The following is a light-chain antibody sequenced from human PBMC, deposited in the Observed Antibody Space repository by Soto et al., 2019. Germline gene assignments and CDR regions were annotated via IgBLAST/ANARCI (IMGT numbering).Light chain of an antibody. CDR1: SSDVGGYNY. CDR2: DVT. J-gene: IGLJ2*01. CDR3: SSYTRSNTVA. V-gene: IGLV2-14*01. Sequence: QSALTQPASVSGSPGQSITIYCTGTSSDVGGYNYVSWYQQHPGKAPKLVIYDVTNRPSGVSDRFSGSKSGNTASLTISGLQAEDEADYYCSSYTRSNTVAFGGGTKVTVL.